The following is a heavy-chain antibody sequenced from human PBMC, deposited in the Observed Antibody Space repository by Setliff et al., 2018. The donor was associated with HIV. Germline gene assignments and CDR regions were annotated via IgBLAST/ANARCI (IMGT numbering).Heavy chain of an antibody. CDR2: INPNSGGT. D-gene: IGHD2-21*02. V-gene: IGHV1-2*06. J-gene: IGHJ4*02. CDR3: ALLDHIVVVTAFLPGDY. Sequence: GASVKVSCKASGYTFTGYYMHWVRQAPGQGLEWMGRINPNSGGTNYAQKFQGRVTMTRDTSMNTAYMELSRLRSGDTAVYYCALLDHIVVVTAFLPGDYWGQGTPVTSPQ. CDR1: GYTFTGYY.